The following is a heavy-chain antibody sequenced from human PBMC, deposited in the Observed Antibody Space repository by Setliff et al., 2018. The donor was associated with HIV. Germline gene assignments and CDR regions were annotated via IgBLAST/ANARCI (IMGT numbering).Heavy chain of an antibody. CDR3: AKDFGYSSGWYLVSGTFDI. D-gene: IGHD6-19*01. V-gene: IGHV3-30*02. CDR2: IHYDVSSK. Sequence: GGSLRLSCAAFGFTFSSYGMHWVRQAPGKGLGWVAFIHYDVSSKYYGDSVKVRFTISRDNSRNTLYLQMNSLRPDDTAVYYCAKDFGYSSGWYLVSGTFDIWGQGTMVTVSS. J-gene: IGHJ3*02. CDR1: GFTFSSYG.